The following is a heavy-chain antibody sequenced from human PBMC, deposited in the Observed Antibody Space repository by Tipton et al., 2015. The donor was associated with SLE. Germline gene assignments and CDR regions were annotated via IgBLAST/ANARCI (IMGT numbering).Heavy chain of an antibody. CDR3: TTEQQLGYSSAFDY. CDR2: IRHDGNTE. D-gene: IGHD6-13*01. V-gene: IGHV3-30*02. Sequence: GSLRLSCVGSGFRFEDYGMSWVRQRPGKGLEWVAFIRHDGNTEYVESVKGRFTISKNNAKNTLYLQMNSLRPEDTAVYYCTTEQQLGYSSAFDYWGQGTLVTVSS. J-gene: IGHJ4*02. CDR1: GFRFEDYG.